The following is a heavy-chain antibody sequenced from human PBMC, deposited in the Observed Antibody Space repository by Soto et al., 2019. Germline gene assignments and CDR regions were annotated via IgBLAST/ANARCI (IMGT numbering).Heavy chain of an antibody. V-gene: IGHV1-18*04. D-gene: IGHD4-17*01. CDR2: ISASSGNT. Sequence: ASVKVSCQASGYAFSTYGVTWVREAPGQGLEWMGWISASSGNTNHARELQGRVTMTTDTSTNTAYLDLRSLKSEDTAVYYCARTLHDYGDYQAYYGVDVWGQGTTVTVSS. CDR1: GYAFSTYG. CDR3: ARTLHDYGDYQAYYGVDV. J-gene: IGHJ6*02.